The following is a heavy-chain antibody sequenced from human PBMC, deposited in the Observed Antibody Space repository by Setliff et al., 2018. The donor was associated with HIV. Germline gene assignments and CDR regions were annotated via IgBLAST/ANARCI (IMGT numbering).Heavy chain of an antibody. Sequence: PSETLSLTCTVSGGSISSGTYFWSWIRQPAGKGLEWIGHIHTSGNAKYNPSLNSRVTVSIDTPKNQFSLDLTSVTAADTAVYYCARGGYGSGNAYYFADWCQGTLVTVSS. V-gene: IGHV4-61*09. CDR1: GGSISSGTYF. CDR2: IHTSGNA. CDR3: ARGGYGSGNAYYFAD. D-gene: IGHD3-10*01. J-gene: IGHJ4*02.